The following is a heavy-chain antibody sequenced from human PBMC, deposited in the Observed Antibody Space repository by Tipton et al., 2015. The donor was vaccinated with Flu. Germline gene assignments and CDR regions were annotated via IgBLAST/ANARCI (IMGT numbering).Heavy chain of an antibody. CDR1: GFTFSSYW. CDR3: ARHLNHVLRYFDWLLRGGDMDAFDI. D-gene: IGHD3-9*01. J-gene: IGHJ3*02. Sequence: LSLTCAASGFTFSSYWMSWVRQAPGKGLEWVANIKQDGSEKYYVDSVKGRFTISRDNAKNSLYLQMNSLRAEDTAVYYCARHLNHVLRYFDWLLRGGDMDAFDIWGQGTMVTVSS. V-gene: IGHV3-7*03. CDR2: IKQDGSEK.